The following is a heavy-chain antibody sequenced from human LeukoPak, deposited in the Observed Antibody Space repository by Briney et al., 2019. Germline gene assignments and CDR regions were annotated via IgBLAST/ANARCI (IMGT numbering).Heavy chain of an antibody. D-gene: IGHD3-9*01. V-gene: IGHV4-38-2*02. CDR3: ARPYYDILTGLAGYFDY. Sequence: PSETLSLTCTVSGYSISSGYYWGWIRQPPGKGLEWIGSIYHSGSTYYNPSLKSRVTISVDTSKNQFSLKLSSVTAADTAVYYCARPYYDILTGLAGYFDYWGQGTLVTVSS. CDR2: IYHSGST. J-gene: IGHJ4*02. CDR1: GYSISSGYY.